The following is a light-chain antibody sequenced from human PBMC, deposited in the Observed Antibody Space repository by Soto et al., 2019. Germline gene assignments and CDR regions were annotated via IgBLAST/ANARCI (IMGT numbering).Light chain of an antibody. CDR3: QQYNNWWT. Sequence: EIVRPQSPVTLSVSPGERATLSCWAGQSVSSNLAWYKPPPGQAPRLLIYGASTRATGIPARFTGSGSGTEFTLTISSLKFDDSAVYYCQQYNNWWTFGQGTKVDIK. CDR1: QSVSSN. V-gene: IGKV3-15*01. J-gene: IGKJ1*01. CDR2: GAS.